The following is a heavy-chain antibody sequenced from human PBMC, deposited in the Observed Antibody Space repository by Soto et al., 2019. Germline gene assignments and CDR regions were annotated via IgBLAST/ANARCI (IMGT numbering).Heavy chain of an antibody. J-gene: IGHJ6*02. Sequence: GASVKVSCKASGYTFTDYGISWVRQAPGQGLEWMGWISGYYSNTNYAQKLQGRVTMTTDTSTSTAYMELRSLRSDDTAVYYCARLRMRAMDVWGQGTTLTVSS. CDR2: ISGYYSNT. CDR1: GYTFTDYG. CDR3: ARLRMRAMDV. V-gene: IGHV1-18*01. D-gene: IGHD3-16*01.